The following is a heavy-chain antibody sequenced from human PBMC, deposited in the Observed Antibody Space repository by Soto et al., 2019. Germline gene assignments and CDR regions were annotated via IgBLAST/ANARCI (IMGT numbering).Heavy chain of an antibody. CDR1: GYTFTSYD. V-gene: IGHV1-2*04. D-gene: IGHD2-15*01. CDR2: MNPNSGGT. J-gene: IGHJ6*02. Sequence: ASVKVSCKASGYTFTSYDINWVRQATGQGLEWMGWMNPNSGGTNYAQKFQGWVTMTRDTSISTAYMELSRLRSDDTAVYYCAREGFESPSRYYYYYGMDVWGQGTTVTVSS. CDR3: AREGFESPSRYYYYYGMDV.